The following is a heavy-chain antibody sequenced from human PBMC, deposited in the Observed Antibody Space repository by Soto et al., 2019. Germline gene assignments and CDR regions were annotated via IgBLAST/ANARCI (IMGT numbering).Heavy chain of an antibody. Sequence: VASVKVSCKASGGTFSSYAISWVRQAPGQGLEWMGGIIPIFGTANYAQKFQGRVTITADESTSTAYMELSSLRSEDTAVYYCATRGIYCSGGSCSSRGLSYLDPCGQGPLVTVSS. CDR1: GGTFSSYA. V-gene: IGHV1-69*13. CDR3: ATRGIYCSGGSCSSRGLSYLDP. J-gene: IGHJ5*02. CDR2: IIPIFGTA. D-gene: IGHD2-15*01.